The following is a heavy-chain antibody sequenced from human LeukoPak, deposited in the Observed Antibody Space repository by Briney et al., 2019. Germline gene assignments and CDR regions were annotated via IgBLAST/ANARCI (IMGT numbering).Heavy chain of an antibody. CDR3: ARTRVVTRHFDY. D-gene: IGHD2-21*02. V-gene: IGHV4-34*01. CDR2: INHSGST. CDR1: GGSFSGYY. J-gene: IGHJ4*02. Sequence: SETLSLACAVYGGSFSGYYWSRIRQPPGKGLEWIGEINHSGSTNYNPSLKSRVTISVDTSKNQFSLKLSSVTAADTAVYYCARTRVVTRHFDYWGQGTLLTVSS.